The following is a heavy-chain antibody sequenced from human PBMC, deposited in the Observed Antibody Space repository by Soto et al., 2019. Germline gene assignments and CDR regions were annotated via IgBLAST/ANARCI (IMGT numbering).Heavy chain of an antibody. V-gene: IGHV3-23*01. Sequence: DVQLLESGGGLVQPGGSLRLSGAASGFSFSSYAMVWVRQAPGKGLEWVAVISARGGRSYFADSVKGRFTLSRDNSKNVLSLEMNSLRAEEPAIYFCAKGSIEYSAAVDNWGQGTLVVVSS. CDR3: AKGSIEYSAAVDN. CDR2: ISARGGRS. D-gene: IGHD5-12*01. CDR1: GFSFSSYA. J-gene: IGHJ4*02.